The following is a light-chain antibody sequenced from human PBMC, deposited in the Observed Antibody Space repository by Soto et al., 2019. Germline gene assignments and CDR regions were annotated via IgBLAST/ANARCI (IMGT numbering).Light chain of an antibody. CDR3: ASWDDSLNVWL. J-gene: IGLJ3*02. CDR1: NSNIGSHT. CDR2: DND. Sequence: QSVLTQPPSASGTPGQRITISCSGSNSNIGSHTVHWYQHLPGTAPKLLIYDNDQRPSGVPDRFSVSKSGSSASLAISGLQSDDESDYYCASWDDSLNVWLFGGGTKLTVL. V-gene: IGLV1-44*01.